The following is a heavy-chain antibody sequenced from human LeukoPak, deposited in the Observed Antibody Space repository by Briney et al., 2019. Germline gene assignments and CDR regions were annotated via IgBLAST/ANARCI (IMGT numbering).Heavy chain of an antibody. V-gene: IGHV4-39*07. Sequence: PSETLSLTCTVSGGSIRSSSYNWGWIRQPPGKGLEWIGSIHYTGTTFYNPSLKSRVTISVDTSKNQFSLKLSSVTAADTAVYYCARVGCPAPSSTSCYPDYWGQGTLVTVSS. CDR1: GGSIRSSSYN. J-gene: IGHJ4*02. CDR2: IHYTGTT. CDR3: ARVGCPAPSSTSCYPDY. D-gene: IGHD2-2*01.